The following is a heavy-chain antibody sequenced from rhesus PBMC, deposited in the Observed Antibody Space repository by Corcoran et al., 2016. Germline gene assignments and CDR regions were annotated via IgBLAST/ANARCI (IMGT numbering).Heavy chain of an antibody. CDR3: ARRGGGWFLDF. J-gene: IGHJ4*01. D-gene: IGHD6-37*01. V-gene: IGHV4-65*02. Sequence: QVQLQESGPGLVKPAETLSLTCAVPGGSISSSNWWSGIRKPAGKGLEWIGNIGVSSGSTYYHPALNSRVTISKDTSKNQFSLKLSSVTAADTAVYYCARRGGGWFLDFWGQGVLVTVSS. CDR1: GGSISSSNW. CDR2: IGVSSGST.